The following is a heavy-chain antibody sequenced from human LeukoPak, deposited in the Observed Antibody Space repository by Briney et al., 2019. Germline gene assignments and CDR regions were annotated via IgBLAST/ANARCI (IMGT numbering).Heavy chain of an antibody. CDR2: IIPIFGTA. V-gene: IGHV1-69*13. Sequence: ASVKVSCKASGGTFSSYAISWVRQAPGQGLEWMGGIIPIFGTANYAQKFQGRVTITADESTSTAYMELSSPRSEDTAVYYCASHHARKTATKSQTDYWGQGTLVTVSS. CDR3: ASHHARKTATKSQTDY. CDR1: GGTFSSYA. J-gene: IGHJ4*02. D-gene: IGHD1-1*01.